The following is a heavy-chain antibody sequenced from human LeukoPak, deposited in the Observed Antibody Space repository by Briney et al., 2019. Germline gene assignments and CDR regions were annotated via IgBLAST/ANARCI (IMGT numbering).Heavy chain of an antibody. Sequence: ASVKVSCKASGYTFTSYGISWVRQAPGQGLEWMGWISAYNGNTNYAQKLQGRVTMTTDTSTSTAYMELRSLRSDDTAVYYCARATQYSSSWYADYYYYYYMDVWGKGTTVTVS. J-gene: IGHJ6*03. V-gene: IGHV1-18*01. D-gene: IGHD6-13*01. CDR1: GYTFTSYG. CDR2: ISAYNGNT. CDR3: ARATQYSSSWYADYYYYYYMDV.